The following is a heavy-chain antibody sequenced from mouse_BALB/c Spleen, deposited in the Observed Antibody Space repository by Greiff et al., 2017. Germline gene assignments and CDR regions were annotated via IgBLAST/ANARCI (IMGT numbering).Heavy chain of an antibody. Sequence: EVKLVESGGGLVQPGGSLRLSCATSGFTFTDYYMSWVRQPPGKALEWLGFIRNKANGYTTEYSASVKGRFTISRDNSQSILYLQMNTLRAEDSATYYCARVSYYGKYFDYWGQGTTLTVSS. CDR1: GFTFTDYY. V-gene: IGHV7-3*02. D-gene: IGHD1-1*01. CDR3: ARVSYYGKYFDY. CDR2: IRNKANGYTT. J-gene: IGHJ2*01.